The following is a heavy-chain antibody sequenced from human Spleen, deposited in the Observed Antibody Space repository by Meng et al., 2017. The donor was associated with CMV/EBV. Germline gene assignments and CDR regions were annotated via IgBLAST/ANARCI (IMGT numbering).Heavy chain of an antibody. Sequence: SETLSLTCTVSGGSISSSSYYWGWIRQPPGKGLEWIGSIYYSGSTYYNPSLKSRVTISVDTSKNQFSLKLSSVTAADTAVYYSARDFGPGAELMVRGVFVTNYGMDVWGQGTTVTVSS. V-gene: IGHV4-39*07. CDR2: IYYSGST. CDR1: GGSISSSSYY. D-gene: IGHD3-10*01. CDR3: ARDFGPGAELMVRGVFVTNYGMDV. J-gene: IGHJ6*02.